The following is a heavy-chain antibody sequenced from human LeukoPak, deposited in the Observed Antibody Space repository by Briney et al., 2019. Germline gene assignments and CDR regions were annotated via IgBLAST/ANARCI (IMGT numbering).Heavy chain of an antibody. V-gene: IGHV3-23*01. J-gene: IGHJ4*02. CDR1: GFSFSTCA. D-gene: IGHD1-26*01. CDR3: ARDSGTYYQNYRLDS. CDR2: ISGSGGST. Sequence: PGGSLRLSCAASGFSFSTCAMSWVRQAPGKGLEWVSTISGSGGSTYYADSVKGRFTISRDNSKNTLYLQMNSLRAEDTAVFYCARDSGTYYQNYRLDSWGQGTLVTVSS.